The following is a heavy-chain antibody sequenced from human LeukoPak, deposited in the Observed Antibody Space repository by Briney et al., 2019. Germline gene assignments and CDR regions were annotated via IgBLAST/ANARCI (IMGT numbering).Heavy chain of an antibody. Sequence: TGGSLRLSCAASGFTFSSYGMHWVRQAPGKGLEWVAVIWYDGSNKYYADSVKGRFTISRDNSKNTLYLQMNSLRAEDTAVYYCARDMVRGVITYGMDVWGQGTTVTVSS. CDR1: GFTFSSYG. D-gene: IGHD3-10*01. J-gene: IGHJ6*02. V-gene: IGHV3-33*01. CDR3: ARDMVRGVITYGMDV. CDR2: IWYDGSNK.